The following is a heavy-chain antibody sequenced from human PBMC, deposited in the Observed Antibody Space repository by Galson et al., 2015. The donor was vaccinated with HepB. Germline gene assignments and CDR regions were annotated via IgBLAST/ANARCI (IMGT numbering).Heavy chain of an antibody. CDR3: ARDYYDSSGYYYPGEY. CDR2: ISGSSSYI. V-gene: IGHV3-21*01. Sequence: SLRLSCAASGFTFSSYSMNWVRQAPGKGLEWVSSISGSSSYIYYADSVKGRFTIPRDNAKNSLHLQMNSLRAEDTAVYYCARDYYDSSGYYYPGEYWGQGTLVTVSS. D-gene: IGHD3-22*01. CDR1: GFTFSSYS. J-gene: IGHJ4*02.